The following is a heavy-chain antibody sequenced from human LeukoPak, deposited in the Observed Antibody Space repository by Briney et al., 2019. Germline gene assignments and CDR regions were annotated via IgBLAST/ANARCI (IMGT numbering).Heavy chain of an antibody. CDR3: TTAFIVVVPAAVNYYYMDV. CDR1: GFTLSNAW. CDR2: IKSKTGGGTT. J-gene: IGHJ6*03. V-gene: IGHV3-15*01. Sequence: GGSLRLFCAASGFTLSNAWMRWVRQAPGRGREWADRIKSKTGGGTTEYAAPVKGRFTISRDDSKNTLYLQMNSLKTEDTAVYYCTTAFIVVVPAAVNYYYMDVWGKGTTVTVSS. D-gene: IGHD2-2*01.